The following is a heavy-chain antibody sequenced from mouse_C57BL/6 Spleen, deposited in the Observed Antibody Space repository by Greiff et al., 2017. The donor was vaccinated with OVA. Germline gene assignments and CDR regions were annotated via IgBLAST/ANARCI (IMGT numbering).Heavy chain of an antibody. J-gene: IGHJ3*01. CDR2: IDPETGGT. D-gene: IGHD1-1*01. CDR3: TREGYGSSYPFAY. Sequence: VQLVESGAELVRPGASVTLSCKASGYTFTDYEMHWVKQTPVHGLEWIGAIDPETGGTAYNQKFKGKAILTADKSSSTAYMELRSLTSEDSAVYYCTREGYGSSYPFAYWGQGTLVTVSA. CDR1: GYTFTDYE. V-gene: IGHV1-15*01.